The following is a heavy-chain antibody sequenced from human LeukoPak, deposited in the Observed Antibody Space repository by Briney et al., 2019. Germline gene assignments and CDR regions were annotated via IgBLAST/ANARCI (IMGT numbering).Heavy chain of an antibody. Sequence: GGSLRLSCAASGFTVSSNYMSWVRQAPGKGLEWVSVIYSGGSTYYADSVKGRFTISRDNSKNTLYLQMNSLRAEDTAVYYCASSSGEQPPFDPWGQGTLVTVSS. D-gene: IGHD1-26*01. CDR2: IYSGGST. V-gene: IGHV3-66*01. J-gene: IGHJ5*02. CDR1: GFTVSSNY. CDR3: ASSSGEQPPFDP.